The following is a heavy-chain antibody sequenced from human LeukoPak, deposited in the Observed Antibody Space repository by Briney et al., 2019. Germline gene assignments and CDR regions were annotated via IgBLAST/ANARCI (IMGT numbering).Heavy chain of an antibody. Sequence: GGALRLSCGGAGFVFSDFYINWIRHSPGKGLEWLAYISPDGSYTTYGDSVKGRFVISRDNAKNSVSLQMNSLRVEDTAVYFCASDQVSGVFDYWGQGTLVTVSS. CDR2: ISPDGSYT. CDR3: ASDQVSGVFDY. CDR1: GFVFSDFY. V-gene: IGHV3-11*05. D-gene: IGHD5/OR15-5a*01. J-gene: IGHJ4*02.